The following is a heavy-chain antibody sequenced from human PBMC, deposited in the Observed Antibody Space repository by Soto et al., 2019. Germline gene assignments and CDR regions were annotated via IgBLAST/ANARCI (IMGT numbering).Heavy chain of an antibody. CDR1: CGSVSSGDYY. J-gene: IGHJ4*02. CDR3: AGMTRPNDY. Sequence: SEILSLTCTVSCGSVSSGDYYWSWIRQPPGKGLEWIGYIYYSGSTYYNPSLKSRVTISVDTSKNQFSLKLSSVTAADTAVYYCAGMTRPNDYWGQGTLVTVSS. D-gene: IGHD2-2*01. V-gene: IGHV4-30-4*01. CDR2: IYYSGST.